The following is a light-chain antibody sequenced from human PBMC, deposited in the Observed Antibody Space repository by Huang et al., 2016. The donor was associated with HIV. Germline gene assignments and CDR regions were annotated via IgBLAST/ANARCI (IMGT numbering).Light chain of an antibody. J-gene: IGKJ1*01. CDR3: QQYGSSPWT. CDR1: QSVNNNY. Sequence: EIVLTQSPGSLSLSPGEGATLSCRASQSVNNNYLACYQQKPVQAPRLLILSASNRAAGIPDRFGGSGSGTDFTLTIRSLEPEDFAMYYCQQYGSSPWTFGQGTKVEVK. V-gene: IGKV3-20*01. CDR2: SAS.